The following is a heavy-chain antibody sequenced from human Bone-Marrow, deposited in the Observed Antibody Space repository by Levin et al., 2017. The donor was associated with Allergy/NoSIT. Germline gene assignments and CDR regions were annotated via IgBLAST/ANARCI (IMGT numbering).Heavy chain of an antibody. Sequence: GGSLRLSCAASGFTFSSYAMSWVRQAPGKGLEWVSAISGSGGSTYYADPVKGRFTISRDNSKNTLYLQMNSLRAEDTAVYYCAKVGGWEWEPLGAIDYWGQGTLVTVSS. J-gene: IGHJ4*02. D-gene: IGHD1-26*01. CDR2: ISGSGGST. V-gene: IGHV3-23*01. CDR3: AKVGGWEWEPLGAIDY. CDR1: GFTFSSYA.